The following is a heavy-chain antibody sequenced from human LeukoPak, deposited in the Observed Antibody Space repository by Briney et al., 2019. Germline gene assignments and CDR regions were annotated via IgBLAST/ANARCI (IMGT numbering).Heavy chain of an antibody. V-gene: IGHV4-31*03. D-gene: IGHD3-16*01. CDR1: GGSISSGGYY. J-gene: IGHJ6*02. CDR2: IYYSGST. Sequence: SETLSLTCTVSGGSISSGGYYWSWIRQHPGKGLEWIGYIYYSGSTYYNPFLKSRVTISVDTSKNQFSLKLSSVTAADTAVYYCAREEVGDISKPGGMDVWGQGTTVTVSS. CDR3: AREEVGDISKPGGMDV.